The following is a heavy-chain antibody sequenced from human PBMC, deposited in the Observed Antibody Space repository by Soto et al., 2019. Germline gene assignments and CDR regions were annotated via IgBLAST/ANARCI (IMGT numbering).Heavy chain of an antibody. Sequence: QLVESGGGLVKPGGSLRLSCAASGFIFSDYYMTWLRQAPGKGLEWVAYISSGGSTTYNTDSVKGQFTISRDNANNSLYLQMNSLRVEDTAVYYCVRDRDRRWFDPWGQGTLVTVSS. D-gene: IGHD3-10*01. J-gene: IGHJ5*02. CDR3: VRDRDRRWFDP. CDR1: GFIFSDYY. V-gene: IGHV3-11*01. CDR2: ISSGGSTT.